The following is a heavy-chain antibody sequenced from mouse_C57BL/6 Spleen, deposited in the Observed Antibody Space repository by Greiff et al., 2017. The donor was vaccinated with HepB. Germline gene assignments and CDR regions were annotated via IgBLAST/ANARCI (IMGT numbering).Heavy chain of an antibody. CDR2: INPNNGGT. J-gene: IGHJ2*01. D-gene: IGHD1-1*01. Sequence: VQLQQSGPELVKPGASVKMSCKASGYTFTDYNMHWVKQSHGKSLEWIGYINPNNGGTSYNQKFKGKATLTVNKSSSTAYMELRSLTSEDSAVYYCATPWYYGSSPYFDYWGQGTTLTVSS. CDR3: ATPWYYGSSPYFDY. V-gene: IGHV1-22*01. CDR1: GYTFTDYN.